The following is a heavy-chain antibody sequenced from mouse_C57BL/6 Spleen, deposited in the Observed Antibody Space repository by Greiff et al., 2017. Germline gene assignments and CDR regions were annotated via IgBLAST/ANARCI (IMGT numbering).Heavy chain of an antibody. CDR2: INPSTGGT. Sequence: VQLQQSGPELVKPGASVKISCKASGYSFTGYYMHWVKQSSEKSLEWIGEINPSTGGTSYNQKFKGKATLTVDKSSSTAYMQLKSLTSEDSAVYYCASGYDGYYEAWFAYWGQGTLVTVSA. V-gene: IGHV1-43*01. CDR1: GYSFTGYY. J-gene: IGHJ3*01. CDR3: ASGYDGYYEAWFAY. D-gene: IGHD2-3*01.